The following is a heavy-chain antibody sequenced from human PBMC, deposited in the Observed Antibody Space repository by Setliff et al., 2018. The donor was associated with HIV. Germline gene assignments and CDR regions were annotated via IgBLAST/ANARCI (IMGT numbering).Heavy chain of an antibody. J-gene: IGHJ4*02. Sequence: PGGSLRLSCAASGFSVSSKYMSWVRQAPGKGLEWVSIIYIGGSSTYYADSVKGRFTISSDDGTVYLQLNSLRAEDTALYYCARAAVVGRPLYYFDSWGQGTPVTVSS. V-gene: IGHV3-23*03. D-gene: IGHD2-15*01. CDR3: ARAAVVGRPLYYFDS. CDR2: IYIGGSST. CDR1: GFSVSSKY.